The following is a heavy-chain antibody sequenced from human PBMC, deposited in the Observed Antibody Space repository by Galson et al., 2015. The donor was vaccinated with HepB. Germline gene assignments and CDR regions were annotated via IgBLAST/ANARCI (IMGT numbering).Heavy chain of an antibody. V-gene: IGHV3-73*01. D-gene: IGHD6-13*01. CDR2: IRSKAMNFAA. CDR1: GFTFSGSA. CDR3: VRSGDFSGYSSR. J-gene: IGHJ4*02. Sequence: SLSLSCAASGFTFSGSAIHWVRQASGKGPEWIGPIRSKAMNFAALFGPSLKGRFTISRDDSKNLAYLHMRSLKTDDTAVYYCVRSGDFSGYSSRWGQGTLVTVSS.